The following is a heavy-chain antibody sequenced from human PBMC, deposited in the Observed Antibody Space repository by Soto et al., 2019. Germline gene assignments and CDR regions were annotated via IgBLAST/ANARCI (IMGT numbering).Heavy chain of an antibody. D-gene: IGHD3-22*01. CDR1: EGTFNNYA. J-gene: IGHJ4*02. CDR2: IIPLFDAV. V-gene: IGHV1-69*06. Sequence: QVQLVQSGAEVKKPWSSVRFSCKTSEGTFNNYAISWVRQAPGQGLEWMGGIIPLFDAVKYAQKFQGRVTITADKSTSTAYMELHTLTSEDTAVYYCAIDDALRETSGYFYLDYWGQGTPVTVTS. CDR3: AIDDALRETSGYFYLDY.